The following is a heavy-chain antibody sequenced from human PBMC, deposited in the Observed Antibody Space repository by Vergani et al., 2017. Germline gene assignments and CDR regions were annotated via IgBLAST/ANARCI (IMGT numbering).Heavy chain of an antibody. CDR1: GDSISTSSYA. CDR2: VFYGGRT. D-gene: IGHD3/OR15-3a*01. J-gene: IGHJ5*02. Sequence: QMQLQESGPGLVKPSETLSLSCTVSGDSISTSSYAWGWIRQPPGKTLEWIGTVFYGGRTSYNPSLKSRVTLSLDTSKKQISLHLTSVTAADTAVYYCARLDLSISARFDPWGQGTLVTVSS. V-gene: IGHV4-39*01. CDR3: ARLDLSISARFDP.